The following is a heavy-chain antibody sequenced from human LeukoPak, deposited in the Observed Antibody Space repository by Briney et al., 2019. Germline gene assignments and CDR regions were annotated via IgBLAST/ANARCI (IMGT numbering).Heavy chain of an antibody. CDR3: ASSMVRGVSQH. Sequence: SETLSLTCTVSGYSISSGYYWGWIRQPPGKGLEWIGSIYHSGSTYYNPSLKSRVTISVDTSKNQFSLKLSSVTAVDTAVYYCASSMVRGVSQHWGQGTLVTVSS. CDR1: GYSISSGYY. CDR2: IYHSGST. D-gene: IGHD3-10*01. V-gene: IGHV4-38-2*02. J-gene: IGHJ1*01.